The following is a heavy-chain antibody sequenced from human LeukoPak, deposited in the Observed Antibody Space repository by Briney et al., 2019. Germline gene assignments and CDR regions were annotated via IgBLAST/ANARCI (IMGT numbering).Heavy chain of an antibody. CDR3: AGGGVGATTY. D-gene: IGHD1-26*01. V-gene: IGHV1-2*02. CDR2: INPNSGGT. CDR1: GYTFSGYY. J-gene: IGHJ4*02. Sequence: ASVKVSCKASGYTFSGYYMHWVRQAPGQGLEWMGWINPNSGGTNYAQKFQGRVTMTRDTSISTASMELSRLTPDDTAVYYCAGGGVGATTYWGQGTLVTVSS.